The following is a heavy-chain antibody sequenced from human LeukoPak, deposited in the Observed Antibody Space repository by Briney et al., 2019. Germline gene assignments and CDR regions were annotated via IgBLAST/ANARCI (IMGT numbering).Heavy chain of an antibody. CDR3: ARVIASTINCFDP. Sequence: TGGSLRLSCVASGFTFSSYAMSWIRQAPGKGLEWVSAISHSGGNTYYPDSVKGRFTISRDNSKNSLYLQMNSLRAEDTAVYYCARVIASTINCFDPWGQGTLVTVSS. CDR1: GFTFSSYA. V-gene: IGHV3-23*01. CDR2: ISHSGGNT. J-gene: IGHJ5*02. D-gene: IGHD5/OR15-5a*01.